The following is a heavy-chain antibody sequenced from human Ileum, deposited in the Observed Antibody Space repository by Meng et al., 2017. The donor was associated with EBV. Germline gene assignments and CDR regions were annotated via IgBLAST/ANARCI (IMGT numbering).Heavy chain of an antibody. CDR3: GRDQDRELINH. V-gene: IGHV4-4*02. Sequence: QGQLQEAGTGLVTPSGTPSLTCTVSGDSISSDIGWSWVRQPPGKGLEWIGEVYHRGDTNYNPSLKSRVDISVDKSKNQFYLSLFSVTAADTAVYYCGRDQDRELINHWGQGTLVTVSS. CDR2: VYHRGDT. D-gene: IGHD1-7*01. CDR1: GDSISSDIG. J-gene: IGHJ4*02.